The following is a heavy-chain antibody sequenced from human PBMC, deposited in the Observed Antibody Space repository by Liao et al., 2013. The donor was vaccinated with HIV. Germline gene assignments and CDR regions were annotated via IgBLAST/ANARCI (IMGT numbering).Heavy chain of an antibody. D-gene: IGHD6-6*01. Sequence: QVQLQQWGAGLVKPSKTLSLTCTVSGDSINKYYWSWSRQPAGKGLEWIGRIYSSGTTNYNPSLKSRVTMSLDTSKNQFSLKLSSVTAADTAVYYCAHSEEYSSYMDVWGKGTTVTVSS. CDR3: AHSEEYSSYMDV. V-gene: IGHV4-4*07. CDR2: IYSSGTT. CDR1: GDSINKYY. J-gene: IGHJ6*03.